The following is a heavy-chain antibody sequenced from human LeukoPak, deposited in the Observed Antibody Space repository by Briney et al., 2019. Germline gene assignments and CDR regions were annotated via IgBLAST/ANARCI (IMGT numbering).Heavy chain of an antibody. V-gene: IGHV4-34*01. CDR2: INHSGST. CDR1: GGSFSGYY. Sequence: SETLSLTCAVHGGSFSGYYWSWIRQPPGKGLEWIGEINHSGSTNYNPSLKSRVTISVDTSKNQFSLKLSSVTAADTAVYYCARVDYYDSAFDIWGQGTMVTVSS. J-gene: IGHJ3*02. D-gene: IGHD3-22*01. CDR3: ARVDYYDSAFDI.